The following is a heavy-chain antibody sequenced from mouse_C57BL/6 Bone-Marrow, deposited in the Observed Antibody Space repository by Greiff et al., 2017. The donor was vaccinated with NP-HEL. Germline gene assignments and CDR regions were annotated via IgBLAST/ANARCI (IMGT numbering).Heavy chain of an antibody. CDR2: IWWDDDK. J-gene: IGHJ4*01. CDR3: ARIDYYAMDY. CDR1: GFSLSTFGMG. Sequence: QVTLKESGPGILQPSQTLSLTCSFSGFSLSTFGMGVGWIRQPSGKGLEWLAHIWWDDDKYYNPALKSRLTISKDTSKNQVFLMIANVDTADTTTYYCARIDYYAMDYWGQGTSVTFSS. V-gene: IGHV8-8*01.